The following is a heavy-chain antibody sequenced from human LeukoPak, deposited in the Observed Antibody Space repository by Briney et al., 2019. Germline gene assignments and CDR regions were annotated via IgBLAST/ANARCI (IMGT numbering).Heavy chain of an antibody. J-gene: IGHJ4*02. CDR2: INPNSGGT. D-gene: IGHD3-10*01. CDR3: ARGTDYYGSGSPGIDY. V-gene: IGHV1-2*04. Sequence: GASVKVSCKASGYTFTSYDINWVRQATGQGLEWMGWINPNSGGTNYAQKFQGWVTMTRDTSISTAYMELSRLRSGDTAVYYCARGTDYYGSGSPGIDYWGQGTLVTVSS. CDR1: GYTFTSYD.